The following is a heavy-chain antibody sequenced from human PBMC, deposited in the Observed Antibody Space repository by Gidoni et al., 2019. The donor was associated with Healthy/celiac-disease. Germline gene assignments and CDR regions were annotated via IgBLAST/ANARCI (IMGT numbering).Heavy chain of an antibody. J-gene: IGHJ5*02. CDR1: GSTFSSYE. Sequence: EVQLVESGGGFVQPGGSLRLFCAASGSTFSSYEMNLVRQAPGKGLEWVSYISSSGSTIYYADSVKGRFTISRDNAKNSLYLQMNSLRAEDTAVYYCAGDYGDYNGFDPWGQGTLVTVSS. CDR3: AGDYGDYNGFDP. CDR2: ISSSGSTI. D-gene: IGHD4-17*01. V-gene: IGHV3-48*03.